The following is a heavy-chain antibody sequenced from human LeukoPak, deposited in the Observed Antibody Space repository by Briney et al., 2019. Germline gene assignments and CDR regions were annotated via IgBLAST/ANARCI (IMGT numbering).Heavy chain of an antibody. V-gene: IGHV1-18*01. CDR2: ISAYNGNT. Sequence: GASVKVSCKASGYTFTSYGISWVRQAPGQGLEWMGWISAYNGNTNYAQKLQGRVTMTTDTSTSTAYMELRSLRSDDTAVYYCARVPVGNKRYYYYYGMDVWGQGTTVTVSS. D-gene: IGHD1-26*01. CDR3: ARVPVGNKRYYYYYGMDV. CDR1: GYTFTSYG. J-gene: IGHJ6*02.